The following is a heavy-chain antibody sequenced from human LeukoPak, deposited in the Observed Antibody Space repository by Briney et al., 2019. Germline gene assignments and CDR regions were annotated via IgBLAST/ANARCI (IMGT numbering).Heavy chain of an antibody. J-gene: IGHJ5*02. D-gene: IGHD3-10*01. CDR3: ARVEVRGVITGNNWFDP. Sequence: ASVKVSCKASGYTFTSYDINWVRQATGQGLEWMGWMNPYSGNTGYAQKFQGRVTMTRNTSISTYMELSSLRSEDTAVYYCARVEVRGVITGNNWFDPWGQGTLVTVSS. CDR1: GYTFTSYD. CDR2: MNPYSGNT. V-gene: IGHV1-8*01.